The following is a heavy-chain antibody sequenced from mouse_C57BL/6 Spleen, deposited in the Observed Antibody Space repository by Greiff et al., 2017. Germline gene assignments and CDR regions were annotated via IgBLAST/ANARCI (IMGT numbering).Heavy chain of an antibody. V-gene: IGHV1-22*01. D-gene: IGHD3-3*01. Sequence: VQLQQSGPELVKPGASVKMSCKASGYTFTDYNMHWVKQSHGKSLEWIGYINPNNGGTSYNQKFKGKATLTVNQSSSTAYLELRSLTSEYAAVYYCARSGDRNYFGYWGQGTTLTVSS. CDR2: INPNNGGT. J-gene: IGHJ2*01. CDR3: ARSGDRNYFGY. CDR1: GYTFTDYN.